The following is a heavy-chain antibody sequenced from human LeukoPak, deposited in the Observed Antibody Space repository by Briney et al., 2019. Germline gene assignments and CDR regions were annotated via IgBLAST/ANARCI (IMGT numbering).Heavy chain of an antibody. CDR3: AKDANYFGSSGYLIPFDY. D-gene: IGHD3-22*01. J-gene: IGHJ4*02. V-gene: IGHV3-23*01. CDR2: ISGSDGTT. Sequence: GGSLRLSCAASGFTFSRFAMSWVRQAPGKDLEWVSSISGSDGTTYYAESVEGRFTISRDNSKNILYLQMNSLRADDTAVYYCAKDANYFGSSGYLIPFDYWGQGTLVTVSS. CDR1: GFTFSRFA.